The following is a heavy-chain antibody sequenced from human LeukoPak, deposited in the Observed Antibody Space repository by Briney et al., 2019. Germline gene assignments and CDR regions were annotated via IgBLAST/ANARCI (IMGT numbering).Heavy chain of an antibody. V-gene: IGHV3-7*03. Sequence: GGSLRLSCAASGFTFSSYWMSWVRQAPGKGLEWVANIKQDGSEKYYVDSVKGRFTISRDNSKNSLYLQMNSLRTEDTALYYCAKDANWKTYYHYYYMDVWGKGTTVTVSS. D-gene: IGHD1-20*01. CDR3: AKDANWKTYYHYYYMDV. CDR2: IKQDGSEK. CDR1: GFTFSSYW. J-gene: IGHJ6*03.